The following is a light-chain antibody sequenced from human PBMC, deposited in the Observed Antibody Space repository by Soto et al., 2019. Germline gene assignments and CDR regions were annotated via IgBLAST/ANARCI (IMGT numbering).Light chain of an antibody. CDR2: GAS. V-gene: IGKV3-20*01. CDR3: HHYDGSPFA. CDR1: HNIGSRM. J-gene: IGKJ3*01. Sequence: VVLTQSPGTLSLSPGERATLSCRASHNIGSRMLAWYQHKPGQSPRLLMYGASKRAADIPDRFSGSASGRDFTLTISRLEPEDVAVYYCHHYDGSPFAFGHGTKVDIK.